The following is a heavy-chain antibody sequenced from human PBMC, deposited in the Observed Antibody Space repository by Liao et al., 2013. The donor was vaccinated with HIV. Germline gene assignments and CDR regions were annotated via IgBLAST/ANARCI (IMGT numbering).Heavy chain of an antibody. V-gene: IGHV4-4*07. CDR2: MSTSGTS. CDR1: GGSISSYL. Sequence: QVQLQESGPGLVKPSETLSLTCTVSGGSISSYLWTWIRQPAGKGLEWLGRMSTSGTSNYNPSLKSRVTMSVDTSKNQFSLKLTSVTAADTAVYFCARQHLLTGLYKGTWFDPWGQGTLVTVSS. J-gene: IGHJ5*02. CDR3: ARQHLLTGLYKGTWFDP. D-gene: IGHD3-9*01.